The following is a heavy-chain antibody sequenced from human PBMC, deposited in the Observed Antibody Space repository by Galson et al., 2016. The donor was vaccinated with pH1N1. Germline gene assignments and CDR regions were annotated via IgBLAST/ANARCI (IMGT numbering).Heavy chain of an antibody. D-gene: IGHD2-15*01. J-gene: IGHJ4*02. V-gene: IGHV3-11*01. CDR3: AGYCSGGSCSGSYYYFDT. Sequence: SGFTFSDYYMSWIRQAPGEGLEWLSYISSSGNTIYYADSVKGRFTISRDNARNSLYLQMNSLRAEDTALYYCAGYCSGGSCSGSYYYFDTWGQGTLVTVSS. CDR2: ISSSGNTI. CDR1: GFTFSDYY.